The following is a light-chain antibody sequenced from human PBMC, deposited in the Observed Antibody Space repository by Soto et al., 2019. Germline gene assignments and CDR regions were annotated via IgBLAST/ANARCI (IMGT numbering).Light chain of an antibody. CDR3: AAWDGSLDVVL. CDR1: SSNIGTNT. J-gene: IGLJ2*01. Sequence: QSVLTQPPSASGTPGQRVTISCSGSSSNIGTNTVNWYQQFPGSAPQLLLYNTNQRPSGVPGRFSCSQSGTSASLAISGLQSEDEADYYCAAWDGSLDVVLFGGGTKLTVL. CDR2: NTN. V-gene: IGLV1-44*01.